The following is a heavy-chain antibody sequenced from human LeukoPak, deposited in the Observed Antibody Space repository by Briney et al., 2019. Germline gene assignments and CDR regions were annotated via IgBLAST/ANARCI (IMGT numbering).Heavy chain of an antibody. D-gene: IGHD3-22*01. CDR1: GFTFDDYA. J-gene: IGHJ4*02. CDR2: ISWNSGSI. CDR3: SREGPYESTGYVDH. Sequence: PGGSLRLSCAASGFTFDDYAMHWVRHAPGKGLEWVSGISWNSGSIGYADSVKGRFTISRDNTKNSVYLQMNSLRAEDTAVYFCSREGPYESTGYVDHWGQGTLVTVSS. V-gene: IGHV3-9*01.